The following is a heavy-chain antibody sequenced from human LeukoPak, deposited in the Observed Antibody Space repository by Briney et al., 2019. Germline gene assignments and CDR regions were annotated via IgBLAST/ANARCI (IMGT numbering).Heavy chain of an antibody. CDR3: AKERDYAEDMDV. J-gene: IGHJ6*03. V-gene: IGHV3-33*06. CDR1: GFTFSSYG. CDR2: IWFDGTYE. D-gene: IGHD4-17*01. Sequence: GGSLRLSCAASGFTFSSYGMHWVRQAPGKGLEWVALIWFDGTYEYYADSVKGRFTISRDNSNKTLYLQMNSLRAEDTAVYYCAKERDYAEDMDVWGNGTTVTVSS.